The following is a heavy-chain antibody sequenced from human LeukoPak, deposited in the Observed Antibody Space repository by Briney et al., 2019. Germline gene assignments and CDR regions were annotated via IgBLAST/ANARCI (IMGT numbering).Heavy chain of an antibody. Sequence: PGGSLRLSCAASGFTFSSYGMHWVRQAPGKGLEWVAFIRYDGSNKYYADSVKGRFTISRDNSKNTPYLQMNSLKAEDTAVYYCAKDPNIVVVPAAIPDYYYYYYMDVWGKGTTVTVSS. CDR1: GFTFSSYG. V-gene: IGHV3-30*02. J-gene: IGHJ6*03. CDR2: IRYDGSNK. CDR3: AKDPNIVVVPAAIPDYYYYYYMDV. D-gene: IGHD2-2*01.